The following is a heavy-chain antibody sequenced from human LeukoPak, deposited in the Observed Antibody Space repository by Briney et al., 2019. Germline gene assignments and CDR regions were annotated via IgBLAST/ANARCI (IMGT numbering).Heavy chain of an antibody. CDR1: GFTFTNYA. Sequence: PGGSLRLSCATSGFTFTNYAMTWVRQAPGKGLDWVSGITTSGDVTYYADSARGRFTISRDNSKNTLHLQMSSLRAEDTAIYYCVYGGYWYDYWGQGALVTVSS. CDR3: VYGGYWYDY. J-gene: IGHJ4*02. V-gene: IGHV3-23*01. D-gene: IGHD1-26*01. CDR2: ITTSGDVT.